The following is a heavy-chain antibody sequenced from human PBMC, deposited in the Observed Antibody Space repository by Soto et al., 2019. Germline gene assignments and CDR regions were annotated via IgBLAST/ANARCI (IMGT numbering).Heavy chain of an antibody. V-gene: IGHV3-33*01. CDR1: GFTFSSYG. J-gene: IGHJ4*02. CDR2: IWYDGSNK. D-gene: IGHD1-26*01. Sequence: XXSLRLSCAASGFTFSSYGMHWVPQAPGKGLEWVAVIWYDGSNKYYADSVKGRFTTSRDNSKNTLYLQMNSLRPEDTAVYYCARASGLLSWPYFDYWGQGTLVTVSS. CDR3: ARASGLLSWPYFDY.